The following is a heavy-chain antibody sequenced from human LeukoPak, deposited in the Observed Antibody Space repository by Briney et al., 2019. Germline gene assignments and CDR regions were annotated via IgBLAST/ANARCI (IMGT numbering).Heavy chain of an antibody. J-gene: IGHJ2*01. CDR1: GGSISSYY. CDR2: IYYSGST. V-gene: IGHV4-59*01. CDR3: AKSPLWPNWYFDL. Sequence: SETLSLTCTVSGGSISSYYWSWIRQPPGKGLEWIGYIYYSGSTNYNPSLKSRVTISVDTSKNQFSLKLSSVTAADTAVYYCAKSPLWPNWYFDLWGRGTLVTVSS. D-gene: IGHD3-10*01.